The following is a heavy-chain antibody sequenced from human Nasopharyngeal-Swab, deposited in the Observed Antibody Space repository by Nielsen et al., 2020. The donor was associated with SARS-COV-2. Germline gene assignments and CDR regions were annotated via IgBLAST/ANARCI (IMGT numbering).Heavy chain of an antibody. D-gene: IGHD3-3*01. Sequence: SVKVSCKASGGTFSSYAISWVRQASGQGLEWMGGIIPILGIANYAQKFQGRVTITADKSTSTAYMELSSLRSEDTAVYYCARGPYYDFWSGYYYYYYYMDVWGKGTTVTVSS. CDR1: GGTFSSYA. J-gene: IGHJ6*03. CDR2: IIPILGIA. CDR3: ARGPYYDFWSGYYYYYYYMDV. V-gene: IGHV1-69*10.